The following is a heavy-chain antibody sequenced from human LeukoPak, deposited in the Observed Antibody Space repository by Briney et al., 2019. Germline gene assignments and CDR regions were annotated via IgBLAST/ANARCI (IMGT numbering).Heavy chain of an antibody. CDR3: AKSSRPDPRYFDWLPNWFDP. CDR2: ISGSGGST. V-gene: IGHV3-23*01. Sequence: GGSLRLSCAASGFTFSSYAMSWVRQAPGKGLEWVSAISGSGGSTYYADSVKGRFTISRDNSKNTLYLQMNSLRAEDTAVYYCAKSSRPDPRYFDWLPNWFDPWGQGTLVTVSS. D-gene: IGHD3-9*01. CDR1: GFTFSSYA. J-gene: IGHJ5*02.